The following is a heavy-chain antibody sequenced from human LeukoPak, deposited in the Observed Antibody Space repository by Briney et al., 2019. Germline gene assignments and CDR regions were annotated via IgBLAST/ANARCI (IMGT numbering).Heavy chain of an antibody. D-gene: IGHD3-16*01. J-gene: IGHJ4*02. CDR1: GFNFSNFW. V-gene: IGHV3-7*01. Sequence: PGGPLRLPCVVSGFNFSNFWRNWARQAPGKGWEWVANIKHDGSEKYYVDSVKGRFSISRDNAKKSLYLQMDSLRAEDTAVYYCARALSHCLDYWGQGTLVTVSS. CDR2: IKHDGSEK. CDR3: ARALSHCLDY.